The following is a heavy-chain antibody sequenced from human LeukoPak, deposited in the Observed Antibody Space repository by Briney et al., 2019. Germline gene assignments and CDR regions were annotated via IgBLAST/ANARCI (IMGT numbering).Heavy chain of an antibody. J-gene: IGHJ4*02. V-gene: IGHV4-39*02. Sequence: PSETMSLTCTVSGGSISSSSYYWGWIRQPPGKGLEWIGSVYYSGSTYYNPSLKSRVTISVDTSKNQFSLKLSSVTAADTAVYYCARDRWGPYYFDYWGQGTLVTVSS. CDR1: GGSISSSSYY. D-gene: IGHD7-27*01. CDR2: VYYSGST. CDR3: ARDRWGPYYFDY.